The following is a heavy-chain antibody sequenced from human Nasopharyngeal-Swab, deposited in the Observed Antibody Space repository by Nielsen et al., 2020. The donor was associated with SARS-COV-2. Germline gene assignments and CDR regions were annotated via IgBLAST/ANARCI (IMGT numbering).Heavy chain of an antibody. D-gene: IGHD5-18*01. J-gene: IGHJ4*02. V-gene: IGHV1-2*06. Sequence: ASVKVSCKASGYTFSYYYIHWVRQAPGQGLEWMGRINPGSGDTYYAQKFQGRITVTGDTSINTAYMELSRLRSDDTAVYYCARGNSYGYDYWGQGILVTVSS. CDR2: INPGSGDT. CDR1: GYTFSYYY. CDR3: ARGNSYGYDY.